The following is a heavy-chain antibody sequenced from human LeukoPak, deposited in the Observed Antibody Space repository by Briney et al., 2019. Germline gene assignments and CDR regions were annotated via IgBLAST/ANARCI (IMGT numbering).Heavy chain of an antibody. D-gene: IGHD3-16*02. V-gene: IGHV7-4-1*02. CDR2: INTNTGNP. CDR3: ARDDWFSDDAWGSYRLLVH. Sequence: GASVKVSCKASGYTFTNYAINWVRQAPGQGLEWMGLINTNTGNPTYAQALTGRFVFSLDTSVSTAYLQISSLTAEDTAVYYCARDDWFSDDAWGSYRLLVHWGLGTLVTVSP. CDR1: GYTFTNYA. J-gene: IGHJ4*02.